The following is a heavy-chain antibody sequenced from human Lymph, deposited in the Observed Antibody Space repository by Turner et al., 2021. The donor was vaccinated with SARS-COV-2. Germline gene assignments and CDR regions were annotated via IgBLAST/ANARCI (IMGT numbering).Heavy chain of an antibody. D-gene: IGHD2-15*01. CDR2: IAYDGSNK. J-gene: IGHJ4*02. Sequence: QVRLVESGGGVVQPGRSLRLSCAASGFTFSSYAMHWVRQAPGKGLEWEALIAYDGSNKYYADTVKGRFTISRDNSKNTLYLQMNSLRAEDTAVYYCARDGGGNFNYWGQGTLVTVSS. V-gene: IGHV3-30-3*01. CDR3: ARDGGGNFNY. CDR1: GFTFSSYA.